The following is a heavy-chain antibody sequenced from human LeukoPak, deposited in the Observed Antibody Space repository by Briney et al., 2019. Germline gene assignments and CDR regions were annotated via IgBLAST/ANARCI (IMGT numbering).Heavy chain of an antibody. CDR2: ISSTGGTI. Sequence: QSGGSLRLSCVGSGFTFSNYLMNWVRQAPGKGLEWVSFISSTGGTIYYADAVKGRFTVSRDNAKNSLLLQMNSLRAEDTALYYCAKGLDIVVVPAAMGDYWGQGTLVTVSS. CDR3: AKGLDIVVVPAAMGDY. D-gene: IGHD2-2*01. J-gene: IGHJ4*02. CDR1: GFTFSNYL. V-gene: IGHV3-48*01.